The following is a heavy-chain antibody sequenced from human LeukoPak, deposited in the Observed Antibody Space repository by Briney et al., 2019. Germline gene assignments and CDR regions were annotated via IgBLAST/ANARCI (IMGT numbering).Heavy chain of an antibody. CDR2: TSDRGDYT. D-gene: IGHD2-15*01. Sequence: GGSLRLSCAASGFTFTSYSMSWVRQAPGKGLEWVSGTSDRGDYTYYADSVKGRFTISRDNSKNTLYLQMNSLRAEDTAVYYCASGGYYYYYGMDVWGQGTTVTVSS. V-gene: IGHV3-23*01. J-gene: IGHJ6*02. CDR1: GFTFTSYS. CDR3: ASGGYYYYYGMDV.